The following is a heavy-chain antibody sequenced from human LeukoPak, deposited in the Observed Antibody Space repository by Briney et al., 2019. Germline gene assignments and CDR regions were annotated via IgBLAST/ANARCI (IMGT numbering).Heavy chain of an antibody. CDR2: IRYDGSNK. J-gene: IGHJ1*01. CDR1: GFTFSSYG. V-gene: IGHV3-30*02. Sequence: GGSLRLSCAASGFTFSSYGMHWVRQAPGKGLEWVAFIRYDGSNKYYADSGKGRFTISRDNSKNTLYLQMNSLRAEDTAVYYCARDRETRGSPSFQHWGQGTLVTVSS. CDR3: ARDRETRGSPSFQH. D-gene: IGHD1-26*01.